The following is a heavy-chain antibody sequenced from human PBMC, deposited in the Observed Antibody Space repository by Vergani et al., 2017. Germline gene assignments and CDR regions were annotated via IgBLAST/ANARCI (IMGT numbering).Heavy chain of an antibody. Sequence: EVQLVESGGGLVQPGRSLRLSCAASGFTFDDYAMHWVRQAPGKGLEWVSGISWNSGSIGYADSVKGRFTIVRDNAKNSLYLQMNSLRAEDTALYYCAKGSNYDIVTGYFDYWGQGTLVTVSS. D-gene: IGHD3-9*01. J-gene: IGHJ4*02. V-gene: IGHV3-9*01. CDR2: ISWNSGSI. CDR1: GFTFDDYA. CDR3: AKGSNYDIVTGYFDY.